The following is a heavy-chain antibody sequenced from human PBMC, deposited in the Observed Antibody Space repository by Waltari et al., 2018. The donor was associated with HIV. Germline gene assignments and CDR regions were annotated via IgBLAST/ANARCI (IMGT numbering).Heavy chain of an antibody. CDR3: AKEASVSAGPLDS. CDR1: GLTGSTST. CDR2: IGGNDIST. Sequence: EVHLAEFGGGLVMPGGSLRISCVPSGLTGSTSTPPWVRQAPGKGLQGVSRIGGNDISTHYADSVRDRFIISRDDSQNTLSLQMDSLTTNDTAVYYCAKEASVSAGPLDSWGQGIVVIVSS. V-gene: IGHV3-23*04. J-gene: IGHJ4*02. D-gene: IGHD6-19*01.